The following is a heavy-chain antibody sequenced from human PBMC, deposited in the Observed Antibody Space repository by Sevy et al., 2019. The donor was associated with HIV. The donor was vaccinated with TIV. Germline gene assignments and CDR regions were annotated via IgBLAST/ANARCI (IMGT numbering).Heavy chain of an antibody. J-gene: IGHJ4*02. V-gene: IGHV3-30*04. D-gene: IGHD2-15*01. CDR1: GFSFRRYA. CDR3: ARDGGGDYFDY. CDR2: ISYDASNE. Sequence: GGSLRLSCAAFGFSFRRYAMHWLRQAPGKGLESVAVISYDASNEYHADSVKGRFTISRDNSKNTLYLQMNSLRVEDTAIYYCARDGGGDYFDYWGQGTLVTVSS.